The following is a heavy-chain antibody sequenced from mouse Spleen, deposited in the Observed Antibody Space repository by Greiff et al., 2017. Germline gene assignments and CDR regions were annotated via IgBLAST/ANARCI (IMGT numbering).Heavy chain of an antibody. D-gene: IGHD1-1*01. CDR1: GYTFTSYW. CDR3: TRGGTSNYGSSYGYFDV. CDR2: IYPGNSDT. V-gene: IGHV1-5*01. Sequence: VQLQQSGTVLARPGASVKMSCKTSGYTFTSYWMHWVKQRPGQGLEWIGAIYPGNSDTSYNQKFKGKAKLTAVTSASTAYMELSSLTNEDSAVYYCTRGGTSNYGSSYGYFDVWGTGTTVTVSS. J-gene: IGHJ1*03.